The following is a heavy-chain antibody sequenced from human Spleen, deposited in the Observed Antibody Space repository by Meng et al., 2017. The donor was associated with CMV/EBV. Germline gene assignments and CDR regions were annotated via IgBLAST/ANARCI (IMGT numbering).Heavy chain of an antibody. Sequence: GGSLRLSCAASGFTFDNYAMSWVRQAPGKGLEWVSGISGSAGSLYYADSVRGRFTISRDNSKNTFYLQMNSLRVEDTAIYYCAKDGTAWSGSIPNDFWGQGTLVTVS. D-gene: IGHD3-3*01. CDR2: ISGSAGSL. V-gene: IGHV3-23*01. CDR3: AKDGTAWSGSIPNDF. CDR1: GFTFDNYA. J-gene: IGHJ4*02.